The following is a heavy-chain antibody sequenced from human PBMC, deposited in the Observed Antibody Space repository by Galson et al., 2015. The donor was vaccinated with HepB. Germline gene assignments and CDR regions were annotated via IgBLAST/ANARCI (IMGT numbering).Heavy chain of an antibody. Sequence: SLRLSCAVSGFNFKTYVMYWVRQAPGKGLEWVALISNDGSYKYYADSVKGRFTISRDNSKNTLYLQMYSLRPGDTAVYYCARAPDDTGGSVQPDFFDSWGPGTLVPVSS. CDR2: ISNDGSYK. J-gene: IGHJ4*02. CDR1: GFNFKTYV. CDR3: ARAPDDTGGSVQPDFFDS. D-gene: IGHD2-8*02. V-gene: IGHV3-30*03.